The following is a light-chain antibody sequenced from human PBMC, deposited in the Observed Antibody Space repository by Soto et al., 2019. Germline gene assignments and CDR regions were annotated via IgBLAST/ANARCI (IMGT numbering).Light chain of an antibody. J-gene: IGKJ1*01. CDR2: GAS. CDR1: QSVSSSY. V-gene: IGKV3-20*01. Sequence: EIGLTQSPGTLSLSPGERATLSCRASQSVSSSYLAWYQQKPGQAPRLLIYGASSRATGSPDRFSGSGSGTDFTLNISRLEPEDFAVYYCQQYGSSPRTFGQGTKVEIK. CDR3: QQYGSSPRT.